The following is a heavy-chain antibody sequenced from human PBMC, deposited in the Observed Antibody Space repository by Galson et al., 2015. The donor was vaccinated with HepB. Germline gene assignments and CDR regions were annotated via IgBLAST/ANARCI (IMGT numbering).Heavy chain of an antibody. CDR3: ARDQVWFGGAFDS. Sequence: SLRLSCAASGFTVSSNYMSWVRQAPGKGLEWVSVIYSGGSTYYADSVKGRFTISRENSRNTLYLQMNSLRAEDTAVYYCARDQVWFGGAFDSWGQGTMVTVSS. CDR1: GFTVSSNY. CDR2: IYSGGST. V-gene: IGHV3-66*02. J-gene: IGHJ3*02. D-gene: IGHD3-10*01.